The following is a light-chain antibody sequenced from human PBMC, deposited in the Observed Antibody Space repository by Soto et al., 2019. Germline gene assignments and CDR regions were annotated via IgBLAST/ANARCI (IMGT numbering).Light chain of an antibody. CDR1: SSDVGDYNY. CDR3: GSHTSSNVL. Sequence: QSALTQPASVSGSPGQSITISCTGPSSDVGDYNYVSWYQQHPGKAPKLMIYDVSNRPSGVSNRFSGSKSGNTASLTISGLQAEDEADYYCGSHTSSNVLFGGGTQLTVL. V-gene: IGLV2-14*01. J-gene: IGLJ2*01. CDR2: DVS.